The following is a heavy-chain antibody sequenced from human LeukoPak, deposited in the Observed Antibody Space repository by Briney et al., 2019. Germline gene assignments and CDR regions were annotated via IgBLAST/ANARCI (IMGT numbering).Heavy chain of an antibody. D-gene: IGHD3-22*01. CDR1: GFTFSSYW. CDR2: IKGDGNT. V-gene: IGHV3-74*01. Sequence: GGSLRLSCAASGFTFSSYWMHWVRQAPGKGLVWVSRIKGDGNTNYADSVKGRFTISRDNAKNTVSLQMNSLRAEDTSVYYCARAPSEIGGYYPEYFRHWGQGTLVTVSS. J-gene: IGHJ1*01. CDR3: ARAPSEIGGYYPEYFRH.